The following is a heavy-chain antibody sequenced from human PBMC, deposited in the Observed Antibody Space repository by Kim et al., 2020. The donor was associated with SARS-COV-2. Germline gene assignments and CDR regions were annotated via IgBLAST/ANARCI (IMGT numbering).Heavy chain of an antibody. D-gene: IGHD6-19*01. CDR3: ARDAPSLSSGWYY. V-gene: IGHV3-23*01. CDR2: ISGGGGTT. Sequence: GGSLRLSCAASGFTFSNYAMSWVRQAPGKGLEWVSAISGGGGTTYYEDSVKGRFTISRDNSKNTLYLEMSSLRVEDTADYYCARDAPSLSSGWYYWCRGT. CDR1: GFTFSNYA. J-gene: IGHJ4*02.